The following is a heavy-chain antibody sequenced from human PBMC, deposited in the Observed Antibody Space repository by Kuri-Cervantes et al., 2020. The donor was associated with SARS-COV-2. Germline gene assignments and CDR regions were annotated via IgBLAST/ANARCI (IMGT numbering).Heavy chain of an antibody. CDR1: GFTFSSYS. CDR2: ISNSGSYI. D-gene: IGHD3-3*01. J-gene: IGHJ4*02. V-gene: IGHV3-21*01. CDR3: ARDCYDFNNGYYTGQFAY. Sequence: GESLKISCAVSGFTFSSYSMSWVRQAPGKGLGWVSSISNSGSYIYYADSVRGRFTISRDNAKNSLYLQMNSLRAEDTAVYYCARDCYDFNNGYYTGQFAYWGQGTLVTVSS.